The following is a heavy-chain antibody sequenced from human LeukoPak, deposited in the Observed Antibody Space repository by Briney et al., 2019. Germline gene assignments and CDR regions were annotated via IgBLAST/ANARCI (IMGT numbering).Heavy chain of an antibody. CDR3: ARDDGYYDFWSGPPHGY. V-gene: IGHV1-69*04. CDR1: GYTFTGYY. Sequence: SVKVSCKASGYTFTGYYMHWVRQAPGQGLEWMGRIIPILGIANYAQKFQGRVTITADKSTSTAYMELSSLRSEDTAVYYCARDDGYYDFWSGPPHGYWGQGTLVTVSS. D-gene: IGHD3-3*01. J-gene: IGHJ4*02. CDR2: IIPILGIA.